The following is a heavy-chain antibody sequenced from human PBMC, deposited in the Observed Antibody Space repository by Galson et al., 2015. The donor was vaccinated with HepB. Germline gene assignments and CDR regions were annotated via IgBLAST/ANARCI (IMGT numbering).Heavy chain of an antibody. D-gene: IGHD6-13*01. J-gene: IGHJ4*02. V-gene: IGHV2-5*02. Sequence: PALVKPPQTLTLTCTFSGFSLSTSRVGVGWIRQPPGKALEWLALIYWDDDKRYNPSLKSRLIITKDTSKNQVVLTLTDMDPVDTATYYCAHRVSSSWPWGWAVFDYWGQGTLSPSPQ. CDR1: GFSLSTSRVG. CDR2: IYWDDDK. CDR3: AHRVSSSWPWGWAVFDY.